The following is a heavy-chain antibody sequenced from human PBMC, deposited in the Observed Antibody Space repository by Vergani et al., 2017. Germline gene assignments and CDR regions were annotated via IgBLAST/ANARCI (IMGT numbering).Heavy chain of an antibody. J-gene: IGHJ5*02. CDR1: GGSFSGYY. Sequence: QVQLQQWGAGLLKPSETLSLTCAVYGGSFSGYYWSWMRQPPGRGLEWIGEINYSGSTNYNPSLKSQVTISVDTSKNQFSRKLSSVTAADTAVYYCARAPPYGYYVRWFDPWGQGTLVTVSS. V-gene: IGHV4-34*01. CDR3: ARAPPYGYYVRWFDP. CDR2: INYSGST. D-gene: IGHD4-17*01.